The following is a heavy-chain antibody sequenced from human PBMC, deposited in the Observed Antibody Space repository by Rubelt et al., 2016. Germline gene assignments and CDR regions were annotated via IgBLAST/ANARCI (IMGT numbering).Heavy chain of an antibody. CDR2: IGTSNNYI. V-gene: IGHV3-21*01. J-gene: IGHJ3*02. D-gene: IGHD4-11*01. CDR3: ARGLHYSVHDAFDI. Sequence: VQLVESGGGLVKPGGSLRLSCAASGFTFSRYSMDWVRQAPGKGLEWVSSIGTSNNYIYYGDSVKGRFTISRDNAKNTWDLQMMDLGAEDTAVYYCARGLHYSVHDAFDIWGQGTVVTVSS. CDR1: GFTFSRYS.